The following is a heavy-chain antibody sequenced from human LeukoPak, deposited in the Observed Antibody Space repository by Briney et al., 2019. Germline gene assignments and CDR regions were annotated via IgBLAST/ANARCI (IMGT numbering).Heavy chain of an antibody. J-gene: IGHJ4*02. CDR2: IYYSGST. CDR1: GGSFSGYY. CDR3: AREGIAAAGTLFDY. D-gene: IGHD6-13*01. V-gene: IGHV4-59*01. Sequence: SETLSLTCAVYGGSFSGYYWSWIRQPPGKGLEWIGYIYYSGSTNYNPSLKSRVTLSVDTSKNQFSLKLSSVTAADTAVYYCAREGIAAAGTLFDYWGQGTLVTVSS.